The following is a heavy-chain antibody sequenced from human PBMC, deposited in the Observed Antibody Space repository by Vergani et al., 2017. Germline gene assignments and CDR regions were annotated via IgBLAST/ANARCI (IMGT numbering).Heavy chain of an antibody. Sequence: QITLKESGPTLVKPTQTLTLTCTFSGFPLSTSGVGVGWIRQPPGKALEWLALIYWDDDKRCSPSLKSRLNITKDTSKNQVVLTMTNMDPVDTSTYYCALTPDSGSSTNWFDPWGQGTLVTFSS. CDR3: ALTPDSGSSTNWFDP. CDR2: IYWDDDK. D-gene: IGHD3-10*01. V-gene: IGHV2-5*02. J-gene: IGHJ5*02. CDR1: GFPLSTSGVG.